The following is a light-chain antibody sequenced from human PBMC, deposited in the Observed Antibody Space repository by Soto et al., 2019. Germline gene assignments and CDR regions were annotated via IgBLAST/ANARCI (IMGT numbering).Light chain of an antibody. Sequence: DIQMTQSPASLSASVGDRVTITCRASQSIRSFLNWYQQKPGKAPKILIYGTSSSQVGVPSRFSGSGSGTEFTLTISSLQPEDFASYYCQQSHDSPWAFGPGTKVEVK. J-gene: IGKJ1*01. CDR2: GTS. CDR3: QQSHDSPWA. CDR1: QSIRSF. V-gene: IGKV1-39*01.